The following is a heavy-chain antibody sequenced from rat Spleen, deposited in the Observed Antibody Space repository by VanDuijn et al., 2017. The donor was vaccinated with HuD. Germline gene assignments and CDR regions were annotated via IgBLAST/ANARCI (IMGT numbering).Heavy chain of an antibody. Sequence: EVQLVESNGGLGQPGRSLKLSCAASGFSFSDYYMAWIRQAPTKGLEWVAAISYDGNVPYYRDSVKGRFTISRDNAKSTLYLQMDSLRSEDTATFYGARQGYGGYGNWFAYWGQGTLVTVSS. CDR1: GFSFSDYY. CDR3: ARQGYGGYGNWFAY. CDR2: ISYDGNVP. V-gene: IGHV5-29*01. D-gene: IGHD1-11*01. J-gene: IGHJ3*01.